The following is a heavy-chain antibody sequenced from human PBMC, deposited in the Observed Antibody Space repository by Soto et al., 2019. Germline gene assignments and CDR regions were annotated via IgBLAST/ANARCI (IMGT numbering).Heavy chain of an antibody. CDR2: ISSSSSTI. D-gene: IGHD2-15*01. Sequence: EVQLVESGGGLVQPGGFLRLSCAASGFTFSSYSMNWVRQAPGKGLEWVSYISSSSSTIYYADSVKGRFTISRDNAKNSLYLQMNSLRAEDTAVYYCARDQEYCSGGSCFDYYYYMDVWGKGTTVTVSS. J-gene: IGHJ6*03. V-gene: IGHV3-48*01. CDR3: ARDQEYCSGGSCFDYYYYMDV. CDR1: GFTFSSYS.